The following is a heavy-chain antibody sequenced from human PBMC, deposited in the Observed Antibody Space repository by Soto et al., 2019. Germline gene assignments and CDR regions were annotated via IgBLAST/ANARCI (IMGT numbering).Heavy chain of an antibody. J-gene: IGHJ3*02. D-gene: IGHD3-22*01. V-gene: IGHV4-59*01. CDR1: GCSISSYY. CDR2: IYYSGST. CDR3: ARLSDYYDSSGYYYVGAFDI. Sequence: XETLSLTCTVSGCSISSYYWSWIRQPPGKGLDWIGYIYYSGSTNYNPSLKSRVTISVDTSENQFSLKLSSVTAADTAVYYCARLSDYYDSSGYYYVGAFDIWGQGTMVTVSS.